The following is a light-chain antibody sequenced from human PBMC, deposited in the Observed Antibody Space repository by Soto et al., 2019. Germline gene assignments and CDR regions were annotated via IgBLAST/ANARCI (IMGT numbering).Light chain of an antibody. CDR2: DAS. V-gene: IGKV3-11*01. J-gene: IGKJ4*01. Sequence: EVVITQSLATLSVSPGGRATLSCRAIQSISDTLAWYQQKPGQAPRLLIYDASNRATGIPARFSGSGSGTDFTLTISSLEPEDFAVYYCQQRSNWPPGLTFGGGTKVDIK. CDR3: QQRSNWPPGLT. CDR1: QSISDT.